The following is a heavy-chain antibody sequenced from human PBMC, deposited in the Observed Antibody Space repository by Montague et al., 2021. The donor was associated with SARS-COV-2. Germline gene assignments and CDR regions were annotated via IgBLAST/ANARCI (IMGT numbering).Heavy chain of an antibody. CDR1: GGSISSTRYH. J-gene: IGHJ4*02. D-gene: IGHD1-26*01. CDR2: IYYTGSS. Sequence: TLSLTCYVSGGSISSTRYHWSWIRQHPGKGLEFIGCIYYTGSSYYNPSLKSRLTLSVDTSKNRFSLRLSSVTAADTAIYFCASQSGSYYNYFDLWGQVTLVTVSS. V-gene: IGHV4-31*03. CDR3: ASQSGSYYNYFDL.